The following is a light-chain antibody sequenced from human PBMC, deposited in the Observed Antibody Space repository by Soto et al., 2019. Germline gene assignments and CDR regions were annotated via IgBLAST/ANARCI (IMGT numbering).Light chain of an antibody. J-gene: IGLJ2*01. V-gene: IGLV2-14*01. CDR3: SSYTSRSTVV. CDR1: SSDVGGYNY. CDR2: DVS. Sequence: QSALTQPASVSGSPGQSITISCTGTSSDVGGYNYVSWYQQHPGKAPKLMIYDVSNRPSELSNRFSGSKSGNTASLTISGLQAEDEADYYCSSYTSRSTVVFGGGTKLTVL.